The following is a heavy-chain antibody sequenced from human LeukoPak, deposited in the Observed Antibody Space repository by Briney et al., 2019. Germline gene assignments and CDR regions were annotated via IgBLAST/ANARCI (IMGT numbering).Heavy chain of an antibody. CDR2: ISAYNGNT. CDR3: ARAYSGSHGYFDY. Sequence: GASVKVSCKASGYTFTSHGICWVRQAPGQGLEWMGWISAYNGNTNYAQKFQGRVTITADESTSTAYMELSSLRSKDTAVYYCARAYSGSHGYFDYWGQGTLVTVSS. CDR1: GYTFTSHG. D-gene: IGHD1-26*01. J-gene: IGHJ4*02. V-gene: IGHV1-18*01.